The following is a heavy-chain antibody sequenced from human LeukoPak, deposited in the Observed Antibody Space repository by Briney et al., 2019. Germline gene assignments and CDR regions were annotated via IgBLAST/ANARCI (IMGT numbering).Heavy chain of an antibody. Sequence: PSETLSLTCGVYGDSISGYHWTYIRQPPGKGLEWIGEINRSGSTNYNPSLKSRVTISLDTSRNQFSLRLTSVTAADTAVYYCAKSNGYGLIDIWGQGTMVTVSS. CDR2: INRSGST. J-gene: IGHJ3*02. D-gene: IGHD3-10*01. CDR1: GDSISGYH. V-gene: IGHV4-34*01. CDR3: AKSNGYGLIDI.